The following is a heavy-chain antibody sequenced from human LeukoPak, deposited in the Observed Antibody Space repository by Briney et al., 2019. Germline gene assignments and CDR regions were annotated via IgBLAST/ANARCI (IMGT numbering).Heavy chain of an antibody. V-gene: IGHV3-33*01. CDR3: AREGINLKSSLEY. D-gene: IGHD2-15*01. CDR1: GFTFSSYG. Sequence: GGSLRLSCAASGFTFSSYGMHWVRQAPGKGLEWVASIWYEGRTKYYIDSVKGRFTISRDNSRNALNLQMNSLRAEDTAMYYCAREGINLKSSLEYWGQGIPVTVSS. J-gene: IGHJ4*02. CDR2: IWYEGRTK.